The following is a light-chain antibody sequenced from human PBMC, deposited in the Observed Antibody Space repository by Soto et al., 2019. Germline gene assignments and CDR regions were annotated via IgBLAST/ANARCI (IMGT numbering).Light chain of an antibody. V-gene: IGKV3-15*01. CDR1: QTVSSY. J-gene: IGKJ1*01. CDR3: QQYNNWPWT. Sequence: ETVMTQSPATLSASPGERATLSCRASQTVSSYLLWYQQKPGQAPRLLIYGASTRATGIPARFSGSGSGTEFTLTISSLQSEDFAVYYCQQYNNWPWTFGQGTKVDI. CDR2: GAS.